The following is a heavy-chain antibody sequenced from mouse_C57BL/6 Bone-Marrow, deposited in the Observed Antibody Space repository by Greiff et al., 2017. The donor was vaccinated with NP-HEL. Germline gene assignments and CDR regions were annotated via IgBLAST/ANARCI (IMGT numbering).Heavy chain of an antibody. J-gene: IGHJ3*01. Sequence: EVHLVESGEGLVKPGGSLKLSCAASGFTFSSYAMSWVRQTPGKRLEWVAYISSGGDYIYYADTVKGRFTISRDNARNTLYLQMSSLKSEDTAMYYCTRDRGLRRFAYWGQGTLVTVSA. CDR3: TRDRGLRRFAY. CDR1: GFTFSSYA. V-gene: IGHV5-9-1*02. CDR2: ISSGGDYI. D-gene: IGHD2-4*01.